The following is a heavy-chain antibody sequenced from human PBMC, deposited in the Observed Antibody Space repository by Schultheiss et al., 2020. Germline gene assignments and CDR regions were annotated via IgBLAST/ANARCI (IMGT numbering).Heavy chain of an antibody. J-gene: IGHJ3*02. CDR2: ISSSGSTI. Sequence: GGSLRLSCAASGFTFSSYYMSWVRQAPGKGLEWVSYISSSGSTIYYADSVKGRFTISRDNAKNSLYLQMNSLRAEDTAVYYCARWSTSYYYDSSGYYYGDAFDIWGQGTMVTVSS. CDR1: GFTFSSYY. CDR3: ARWSTSYYYDSSGYYYGDAFDI. V-gene: IGHV3-48*03. D-gene: IGHD3-22*01.